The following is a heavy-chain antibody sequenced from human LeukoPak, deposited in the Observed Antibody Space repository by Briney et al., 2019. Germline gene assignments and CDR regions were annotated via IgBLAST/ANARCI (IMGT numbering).Heavy chain of an antibody. V-gene: IGHV4-39*01. CDR1: GGSIRSTRYY. Sequence: SETLSLTCTVSGGSIRSTRYYWGWICQPPAKGLEWLGSVHYSGSTYDNPSLKRRVTISVDTSKNQFSLNLISVTAADTAVYYCARRSTVAGRGRFDPWGQGTLVTVSS. CDR3: ARRSTVAGRGRFDP. CDR2: VHYSGST. J-gene: IGHJ5*02. D-gene: IGHD6-19*01.